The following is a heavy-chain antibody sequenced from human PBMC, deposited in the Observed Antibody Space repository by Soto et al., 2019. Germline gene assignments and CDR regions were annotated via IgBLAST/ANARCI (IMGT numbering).Heavy chain of an antibody. V-gene: IGHV1-18*01. CDR2: INPNNGKT. CDR1: GYTLASHA. CDR3: VIDQCSTGVCYNSRFYY. D-gene: IGHD2-8*01. Sequence: QIQLVQSGAEVKKTGASVKVSCKASGYTLASHAISWVRQAPGQGPEWMGWINPNNGKTTYGQKFQGRVTMTTDTSTGIASMELRILRFDDTAIYYCVIDQCSTGVCYNSRFYYWGQGTLVTVSS. J-gene: IGHJ4*02.